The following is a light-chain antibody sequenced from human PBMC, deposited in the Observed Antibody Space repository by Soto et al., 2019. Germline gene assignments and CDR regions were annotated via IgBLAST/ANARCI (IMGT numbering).Light chain of an antibody. Sequence: DIQMTQSPSSLSASVGDTVTITCRASQSISIWLAWYQQKPGKAPKLLIYKASSLESGVPSRFSGSGSGTEFTLTISSLQPDDFATYYCQQYKAYSYTFGQGTKVDIK. J-gene: IGKJ2*01. CDR1: QSISIW. CDR3: QQYKAYSYT. CDR2: KAS. V-gene: IGKV1-5*03.